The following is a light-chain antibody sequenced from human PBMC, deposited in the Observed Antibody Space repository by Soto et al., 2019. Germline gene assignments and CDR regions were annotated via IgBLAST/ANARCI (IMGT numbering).Light chain of an antibody. J-gene: IGKJ4*01. Sequence: EVVMTQSPATVSVSPGEGVTLSCRASQTISNDLAWYQQKPGQAPRLLIYGASTRATGVPARFSGGGSGTKFFLTISSLQSEDFAFYYCQQNNKWPPVTFGGGTKVDI. V-gene: IGKV3-15*01. CDR1: QTISND. CDR3: QQNNKWPPVT. CDR2: GAS.